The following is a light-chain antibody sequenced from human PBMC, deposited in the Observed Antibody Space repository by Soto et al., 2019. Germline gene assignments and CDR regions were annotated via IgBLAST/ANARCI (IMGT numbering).Light chain of an antibody. CDR2: GDN. Sequence: QSVLTRPPSVSGAPGQRVTISCTGSSSSIGANYDVNWYQQHPGTAPKLLIYGDNNRPSGVPDRFSGSKSGTSASLAITRLQAEDEADYYCQSYDISLHNYVFGTGTKVTVL. V-gene: IGLV1-40*01. J-gene: IGLJ1*01. CDR3: QSYDISLHNYV. CDR1: SSSIGANYD.